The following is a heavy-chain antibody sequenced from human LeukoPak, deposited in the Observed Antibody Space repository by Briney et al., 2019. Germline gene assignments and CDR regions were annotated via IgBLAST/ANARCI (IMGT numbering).Heavy chain of an antibody. V-gene: IGHV4-59*01. CDR2: IYYTGST. CDR1: GGSISSYY. Sequence: SETLSLTCTVSGGSISSYYWSWVRQPPGKGLGWIGYIYYTGSTNYNPSLKSRVTISVDTSKNQFSLKVRSVTAADTAVYYCAALWFGDPETPHDYWGQGTLVTVSS. D-gene: IGHD3-10*01. CDR3: AALWFGDPETPHDY. J-gene: IGHJ4*02.